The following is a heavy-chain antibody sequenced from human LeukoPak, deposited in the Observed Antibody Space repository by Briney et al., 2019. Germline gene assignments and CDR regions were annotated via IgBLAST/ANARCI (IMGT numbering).Heavy chain of an antibody. V-gene: IGHV3-53*01. CDR1: GFTVSSNY. CDR2: MYSGDRT. Sequence: GGSLRLSCAASGFTVSSNYMSWVRQAPGKRLEWVSFMYSGDRTHYADSVKGRFTISRDNSKNMLYLQMNSLRAEDTAIYYCAREAYSNYVEYYFDYWGQGTLVTVSS. CDR3: AREAYSNYVEYYFDY. D-gene: IGHD4-11*01. J-gene: IGHJ4*02.